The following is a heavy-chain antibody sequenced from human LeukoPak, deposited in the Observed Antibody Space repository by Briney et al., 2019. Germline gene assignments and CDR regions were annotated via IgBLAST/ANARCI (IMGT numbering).Heavy chain of an antibody. D-gene: IGHD3-10*01. V-gene: IGHV1-69*13. CDR2: IIPIFGTA. Sequence: SVKVSCKASGGTFSSYAISWVRQSPGQGLEWMGGIIPIFGTANYAQKFQGRVTITADESTSTAYMELSSLRSEDTAVYYCARYYYGSGAQRFDYWGQGTLVTVSS. CDR1: GGTFSSYA. J-gene: IGHJ4*02. CDR3: ARYYYGSGAQRFDY.